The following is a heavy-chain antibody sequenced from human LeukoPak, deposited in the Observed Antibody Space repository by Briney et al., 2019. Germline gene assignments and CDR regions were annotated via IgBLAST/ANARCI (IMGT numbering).Heavy chain of an antibody. Sequence: GGSLRLSCVASGFTFSDYAMNWVRQAPGKGLEWVSTFKTNYNQVYYAESVRGRFTISRDSSENTLYLQMNSLRGGDTAVYYCEKVGDSSSFDHWAQGTLVIVYS. D-gene: IGHD6-19*01. CDR1: GFTFSDYA. CDR3: EKVGDSSSFDH. V-gene: IGHV3-23*05. CDR2: FKTNYNQV. J-gene: IGHJ4*02.